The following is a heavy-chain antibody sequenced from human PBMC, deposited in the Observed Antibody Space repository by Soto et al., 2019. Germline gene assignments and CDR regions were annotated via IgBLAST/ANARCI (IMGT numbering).Heavy chain of an antibody. CDR1: GGSFSAYY. CDR2: INHSGST. J-gene: IGHJ4*02. CDR3: ARGVGYAGVDY. V-gene: IGHV4-34*01. Sequence: QVQLQQWGAGLLKPSETLSLTCAVYGGSFSAYYWSWIRQPPGKGLEWIGEINHSGSTNYNPSLKSRVTISVDRSKNQFSLKLSSVTAADTAAYYCARGVGYAGVDYWGKGTLVTVSS. D-gene: IGHD5-12*01.